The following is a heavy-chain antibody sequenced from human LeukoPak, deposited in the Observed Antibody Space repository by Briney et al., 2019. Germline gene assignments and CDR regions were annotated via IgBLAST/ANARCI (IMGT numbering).Heavy chain of an antibody. Sequence: ASVKVSCKASGGTFSSYAISWVRQAPGQGLEWMGGIIPIFGTANYAQKFQGRVTITADESTSTAYMELSSLRSEDTAVYYCARTYYYDSWAFDIWGQGTMVTVSS. D-gene: IGHD3-22*01. CDR2: IIPIFGTA. V-gene: IGHV1-69*13. CDR1: GGTFSSYA. J-gene: IGHJ3*02. CDR3: ARTYYYDSWAFDI.